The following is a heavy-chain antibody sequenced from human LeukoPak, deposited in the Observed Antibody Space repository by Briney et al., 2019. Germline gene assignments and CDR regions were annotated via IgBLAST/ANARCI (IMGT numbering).Heavy chain of an antibody. CDR3: EKVSGSSWYADY. Sequence: GGSLRLSCAACGFTFSSYSMNLARQAPGKGLEWVSSISSSSSYIYYADSVKGRFTISRYNANNSLYLQMKSLRDEGTAVYYSEKVSGSSWYADYWGQGTLVTVSS. V-gene: IGHV3-21*01. J-gene: IGHJ4*02. CDR2: ISSSSSYI. D-gene: IGHD6-13*01. CDR1: GFTFSSYS.